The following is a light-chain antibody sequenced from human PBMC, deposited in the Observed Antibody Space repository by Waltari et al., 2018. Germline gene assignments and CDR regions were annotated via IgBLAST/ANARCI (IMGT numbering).Light chain of an antibody. CDR1: SGHSSNV. V-gene: IGLV4-69*01. CDR2: VNNDGSH. Sequence: QLVLTQSPSVSASLGASVKLTCTLSSGHSSNVIAWHQQQPGKGPRYLMNVNNDGSHSKGDEIPDRFSGSSAGAGRYLTISSLQSDDEADYYGQTGGHGTWVFGGGTKLTVL. J-gene: IGLJ3*02. CDR3: QTGGHGTWV.